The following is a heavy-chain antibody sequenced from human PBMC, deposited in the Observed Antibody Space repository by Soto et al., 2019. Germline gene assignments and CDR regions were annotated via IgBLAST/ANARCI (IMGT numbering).Heavy chain of an antibody. V-gene: IGHV4-59*08. Sequence: QVQVQESGPGLVKPSETLSLTCTVSGDSITGYYWSWIWQPPGKGLEWIGYIYYSGSTNYNPSLKSRVTISVDTSKMQFSLKLRYMTAADTAVYFCARHPSRTAVTGTGFDYWGQGILVTVSS. CDR2: IYYSGST. CDR3: ARHPSRTAVTGTGFDY. J-gene: IGHJ4*02. D-gene: IGHD6-19*01. CDR1: GDSITGYY.